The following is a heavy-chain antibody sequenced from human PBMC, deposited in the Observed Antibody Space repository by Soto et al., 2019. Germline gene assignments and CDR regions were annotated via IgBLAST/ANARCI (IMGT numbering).Heavy chain of an antibody. CDR3: AKYNNYWDEDY. Sequence: EVQLLESGGGLVQPGGSLTLSCAASGFTFDTYAMTWVRQAPGKGLEWVSAISGRGDGTYYADSVKGRFTISRGNSKNTVFLQMNSLGAEDTALYYCAKYNNYWDEDYWGQGTLVTVSS. CDR2: ISGRGDGT. J-gene: IGHJ4*02. V-gene: IGHV3-23*01. CDR1: GFTFDTYA. D-gene: IGHD1-20*01.